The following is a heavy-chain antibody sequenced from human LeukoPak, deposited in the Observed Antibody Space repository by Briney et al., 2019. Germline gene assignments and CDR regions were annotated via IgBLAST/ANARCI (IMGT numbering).Heavy chain of an antibody. Sequence: SETLSLTCAVYGGSFSGYYWSWIRQPPGKGLEWIGEINHSGSTNYNPSLKSRVTISVDTSKNQFSLKLSSVTAADTAVYYCATSSIAAPIFDYWGQGTLVTVSS. D-gene: IGHD6-6*01. CDR2: INHSGST. CDR1: GGSFSGYY. J-gene: IGHJ4*02. CDR3: ATSSIAAPIFDY. V-gene: IGHV4-34*01.